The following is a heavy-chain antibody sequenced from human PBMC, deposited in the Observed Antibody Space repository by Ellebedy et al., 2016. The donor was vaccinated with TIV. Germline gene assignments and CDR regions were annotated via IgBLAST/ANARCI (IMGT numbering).Heavy chain of an antibody. CDR1: RFTVNNYD. Sequence: GESLKISCAASRFTVNNYDMSWVRQAPGKGLEWVSVIDCSGTTTYYADSVRGRFSISRDNSRNTLYLQMNSLRAEDTAVYYCPKGGGGINTYLDNWGQGTLVTVAS. D-gene: IGHD3-16*01. CDR3: PKGGGGINTYLDN. V-gene: IGHV3-23*01. CDR2: IDCSGTTT. J-gene: IGHJ4*02.